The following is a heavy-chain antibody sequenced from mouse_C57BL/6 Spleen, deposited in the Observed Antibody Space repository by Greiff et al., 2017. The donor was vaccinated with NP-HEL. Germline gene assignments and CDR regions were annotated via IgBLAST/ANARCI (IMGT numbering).Heavy chain of an antibody. V-gene: IGHV1-19*01. D-gene: IGHD2-3*01. J-gene: IGHJ3*01. CDR1: GYTFTDYY. CDR2: INPYNGGT. Sequence: EVKLQQSGPVLVKPGASVKMSCKASGYTFTDYYMNWVKQSHGKSLEWIGVINPYNGGTSYNQKFKGKATLTVDKSSSTAYMELNSLTSEDSAVYYCARSGNDGYLFAYWGQGTLVTVSA. CDR3: ARSGNDGYLFAY.